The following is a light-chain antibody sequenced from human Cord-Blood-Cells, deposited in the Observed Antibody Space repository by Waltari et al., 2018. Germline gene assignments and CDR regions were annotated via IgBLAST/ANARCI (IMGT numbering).Light chain of an antibody. CDR2: DAS. Sequence: EIVLTQYPATLSLSPGARARLSSGASQSVSSSYLPWYQQKPGLAPRLLIYDASSRATGIPDRFSGSGSGTDFTLTISRLEPEDFAVYYCQQYGSSPSLTFGGGTKVEIK. CDR1: QSVSSSY. J-gene: IGKJ4*01. CDR3: QQYGSSPSLT. V-gene: IGKV3D-20*01.